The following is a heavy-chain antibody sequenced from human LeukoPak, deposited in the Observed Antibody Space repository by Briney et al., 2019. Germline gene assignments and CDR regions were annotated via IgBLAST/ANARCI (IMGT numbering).Heavy chain of an antibody. V-gene: IGHV3-23*01. CDR2: ISGSGGST. J-gene: IGHJ4*02. CDR1: GFTFSSYA. D-gene: IGHD3-16*01. Sequence: PGGSLRLSCAASGFTFSSYAMSWVRQAPGKGLEWVSVISGSGGSTYYADSVKGRFTLSRDNSKNTLYLQMNSLRAEDTAVYFCARGFWGWEVDYWGQGTLVTVSS. CDR3: ARGFWGWEVDY.